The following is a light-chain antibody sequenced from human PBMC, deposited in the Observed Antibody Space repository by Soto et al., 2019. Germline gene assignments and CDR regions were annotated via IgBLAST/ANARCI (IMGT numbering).Light chain of an antibody. CDR1: SSDVGGYNY. CDR3: SSYTSSSTYV. CDR2: DVT. Sequence: QSALTQPASVSGSPGQSIAISCTGTSSDVGGYNYVSWYQQHPGKAPKLIIYDVTNRPSGVSNRFSGSKSGNTAYLTISGLQAEDEADYYCSSYTSSSTYVFGTGTKLTVL. J-gene: IGLJ1*01. V-gene: IGLV2-14*01.